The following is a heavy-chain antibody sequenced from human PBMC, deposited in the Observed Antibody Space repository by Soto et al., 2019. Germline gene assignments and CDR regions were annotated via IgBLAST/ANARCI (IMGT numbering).Heavy chain of an antibody. CDR3: ASSAIGSGSPILDY. V-gene: IGHV1-18*01. CDR2: ISAYNGNT. D-gene: IGHD3-22*01. Sequence: QVQLVQSGAEVKKPGASVKVSCKASGYTFTSYGISWVRQAPGQGLEWMGWISAYNGNTNYAQKLQDRVTMTTDTSTSTAYMELRSLRSDDTAVDYCASSAIGSGSPILDYWGQGTLVTVSS. CDR1: GYTFTSYG. J-gene: IGHJ4*02.